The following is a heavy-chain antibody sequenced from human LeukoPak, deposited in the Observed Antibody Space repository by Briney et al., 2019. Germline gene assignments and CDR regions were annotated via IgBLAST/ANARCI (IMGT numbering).Heavy chain of an antibody. CDR2: ISSSSSYI. J-gene: IGHJ4*02. V-gene: IGHV3-21*01. D-gene: IGHD3-3*01. CDR1: GFTFSSYS. CDR3: ATYQEFWSGYTLDY. Sequence: GGSLRLSCAASGFTFSSYSMNWVRQAPGKGLEWVSSISSSSSYIYYADSVKGRFTISRDNAKNSLYLQMNSLRAEDTAVYYCATYQEFWSGYTLDYWGQGTLVTVSS.